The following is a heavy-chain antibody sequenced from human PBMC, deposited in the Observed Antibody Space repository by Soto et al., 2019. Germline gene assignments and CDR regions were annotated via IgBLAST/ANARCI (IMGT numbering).Heavy chain of an antibody. CDR3: ARANAYDSSGWNDAFDI. CDR1: GGGIGSYS. J-gene: IGHJ3*02. Sequence: WKECGGGIGSYSRSWVRQEKGQGLEWMGGIIPIFGTANYAQKFQGRVTITADESTSTAYMELSSLRSEDTAVYYCARANAYDSSGWNDAFDIWGQGTMVTV. D-gene: IGHD3-22*01. CDR2: IIPIFGTA. V-gene: IGHV1-69*01.